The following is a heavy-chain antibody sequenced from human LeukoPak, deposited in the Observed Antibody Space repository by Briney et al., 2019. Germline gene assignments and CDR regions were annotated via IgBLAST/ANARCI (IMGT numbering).Heavy chain of an antibody. CDR3: VRDRGRASVDY. CDR2: IKQDASEE. J-gene: IGHJ4*02. CDR1: GFTFAGYW. V-gene: IGHV3-7*01. Sequence: GGPVRLSCAASGFTFAGYWISGVRQARGKGLELAANIKQDASEEYYVDSLKGLFTISRDNAKNSLYLQMNSLRAEDTAVYYCVRDRGRASVDYWGQGTLVTVSS. D-gene: IGHD1-26*01.